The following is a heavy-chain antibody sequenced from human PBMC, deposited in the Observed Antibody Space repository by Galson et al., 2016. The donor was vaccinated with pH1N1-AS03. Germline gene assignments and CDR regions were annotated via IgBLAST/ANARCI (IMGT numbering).Heavy chain of an antibody. D-gene: IGHD1-26*01. V-gene: IGHV3-30*15. J-gene: IGHJ5*02. CDR1: GFTFSNYA. CDR2: VSDDGYTK. Sequence: SLRLSCAASGFTFSNYAIHWVRQAPGKGLQWVAVVSDDGYTKYYADSVRGRFTISGDNSENTVFLQMSSLTTEDTGLYYCARVVHEIRGQPNNWLDPWGQGTLVTVSS. CDR3: ARVVHEIRGQPNNWLDP.